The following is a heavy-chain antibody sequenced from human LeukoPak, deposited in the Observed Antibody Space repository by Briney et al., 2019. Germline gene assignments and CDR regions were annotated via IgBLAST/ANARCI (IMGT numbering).Heavy chain of an antibody. V-gene: IGHV5-51*01. D-gene: IGHD2-2*01. J-gene: IGHJ6*02. Sequence: GESLKISCKGSGYSFTSYWIGWVRQMPGKGLEWMGIIYPGDSDTRYSPSFQGQVTISADKSTSTAYLQWSSLKASDTAMYYCARLTADIVVVPAAMDVWGQGTTVTVSS. CDR2: IYPGDSDT. CDR1: GYSFTSYW. CDR3: ARLTADIVVVPAAMDV.